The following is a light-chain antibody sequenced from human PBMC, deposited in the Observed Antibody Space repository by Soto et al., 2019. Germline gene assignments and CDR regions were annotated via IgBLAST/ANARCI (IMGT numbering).Light chain of an antibody. CDR2: GAS. Sequence: EIVLTQSPGTLSLSPGERATLSCRASQSVSSSYLAWYQQKPGQAPRLLIYGASSRATGIPDRFSCSGSGTDFTLTISRLEPEEFAVYYCQQYGSSPTLGQGTKVEIK. J-gene: IGKJ1*01. V-gene: IGKV3-20*01. CDR1: QSVSSSY. CDR3: QQYGSSPT.